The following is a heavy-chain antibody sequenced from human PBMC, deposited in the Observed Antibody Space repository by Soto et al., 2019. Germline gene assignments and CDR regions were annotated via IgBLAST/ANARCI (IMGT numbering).Heavy chain of an antibody. Sequence: GESLKISCKGSGYSFTSYWISWMRQMPGKGLEWMGRIDPSDSYTNYSPSFQGHVTISADKSISTAYLQWSSLKASDTAMYYCARPGSIAAAGNSPYYYGMDVWGQGTTVTVSS. CDR1: GYSFTSYW. CDR3: ARPGSIAAAGNSPYYYGMDV. V-gene: IGHV5-10-1*01. J-gene: IGHJ6*02. CDR2: IDPSDSYT. D-gene: IGHD6-13*01.